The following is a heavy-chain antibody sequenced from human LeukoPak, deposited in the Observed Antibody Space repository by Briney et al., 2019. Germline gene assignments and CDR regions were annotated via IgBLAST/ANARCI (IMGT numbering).Heavy chain of an antibody. D-gene: IGHD6-6*01. CDR2: IYYSGST. Sequence: SETLSLTCNVSDGSFSSYYWSWIRQPPGKELDWIGCIYYSGSTNYNPSLKSRATISVDTSNNQFSLNLTSVTAADTAVYYCARSYSSSSLYSDYWGRGTLVTISS. J-gene: IGHJ4*02. CDR3: ARSYSSSSLYSDY. V-gene: IGHV4-59*08. CDR1: DGSFSSYY.